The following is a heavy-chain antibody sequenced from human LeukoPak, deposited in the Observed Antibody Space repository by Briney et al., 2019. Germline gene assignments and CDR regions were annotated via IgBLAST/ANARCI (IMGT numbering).Heavy chain of an antibody. CDR3: ARPFGYSSGWGPFDY. J-gene: IGHJ4*02. CDR2: IYYSGST. CDR1: GGSISSYY. Sequence: SETLSLTCTVSGGSISSYYWSWILQPPGKGLEWIGYIYYSGSTNYNPSLKSRVTISVDTSKNQFSLKLSSVTAADTAVYYCARPFGYSSGWGPFDYWGQGTLVTVSS. V-gene: IGHV4-59*01. D-gene: IGHD6-19*01.